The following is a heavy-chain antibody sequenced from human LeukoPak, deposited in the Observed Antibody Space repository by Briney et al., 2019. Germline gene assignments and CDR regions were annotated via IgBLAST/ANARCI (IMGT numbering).Heavy chain of an antibody. CDR2: INPNSGDT. V-gene: IGHV1-2*06. CDR3: ARGSYRANVDI. D-gene: IGHD2-2*02. Sequence: ASVKVSCKASGYTFTGYYLHWVRPAPGQGLEWMGRINPNSGDTNYAQKFQARVTVTRDTSISTAYMDLSRLTSDDSAVYYCARGSYRANVDIWGQGTMVTVSS. J-gene: IGHJ3*02. CDR1: GYTFTGYY.